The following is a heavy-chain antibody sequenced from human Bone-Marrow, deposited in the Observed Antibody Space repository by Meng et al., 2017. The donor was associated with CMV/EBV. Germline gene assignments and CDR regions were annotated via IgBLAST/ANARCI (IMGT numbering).Heavy chain of an antibody. CDR1: FTGYY. CDR3: ASIGYCSSTSCSTRPFDY. J-gene: IGHJ4*02. V-gene: IGHV1-2*02. Sequence: FTGYYKHWVRQAPGQGREWMGWINPHSGGTNYAQKFQGRVTMTRDTSISTAYMELSRLRSDDTAVYYCASIGYCSSTSCSTRPFDYWGQGTLVTVSS. D-gene: IGHD2-2*01. CDR2: INPHSGGT.